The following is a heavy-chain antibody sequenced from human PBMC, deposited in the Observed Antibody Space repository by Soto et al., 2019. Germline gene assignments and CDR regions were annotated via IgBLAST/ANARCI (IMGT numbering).Heavy chain of an antibody. CDR3: ARRQLVSWGPFDY. V-gene: IGHV1-18*01. J-gene: IGHJ4*02. D-gene: IGHD6-6*01. CDR2: INPYNGNT. Sequence: QVQLVQSGAEVKKPGASVKVSCKASGYTFTNYGLSWVRQAPGQGLEWRGWINPYNGNTDYAQKVQGRVTMTTDTSTTTAFMALRSRRSDDTAVYHCARRQLVSWGPFDYWGQGTLVTVSP. CDR1: GYTFTNYG.